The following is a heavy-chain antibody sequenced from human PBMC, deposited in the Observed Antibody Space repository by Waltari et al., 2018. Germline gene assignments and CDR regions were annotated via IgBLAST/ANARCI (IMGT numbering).Heavy chain of an antibody. D-gene: IGHD3-10*01. CDR1: GFTFSTFW. CDR2: IKKDGSDK. V-gene: IGHV3-7*01. J-gene: IGHJ4*02. CDR3: ATDPGRGFSFGN. Sequence: EVQLVESGGGLVQPGGSLRLSCAASGFTFSTFWMSWVRQAPGKGLAWVANIKKDGSDKYYVDSVRGRFTISRDNAKNSLYLQMNSLRAEDTAVYYCATDPGRGFSFGNRGQGTLVTVSS.